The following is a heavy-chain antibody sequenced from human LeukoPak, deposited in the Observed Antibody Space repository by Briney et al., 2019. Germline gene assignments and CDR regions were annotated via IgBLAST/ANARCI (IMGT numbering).Heavy chain of an antibody. V-gene: IGHV3-74*01. CDR1: GFTFSAYW. CDR2: INGDGSIT. D-gene: IGHD2-15*01. CDR3: ARVGLIEDRSHWYLDL. J-gene: IGHJ2*01. Sequence: PGGSLRLSCAASGFTFSAYWIHWVRQAPGRGLVWVSHINGDGSITTYADSVRGRFTISRDNAKNTVYLQMNRLRAEDTAVYYCARVGLIEDRSHWYLDLWGRGTLVTVSS.